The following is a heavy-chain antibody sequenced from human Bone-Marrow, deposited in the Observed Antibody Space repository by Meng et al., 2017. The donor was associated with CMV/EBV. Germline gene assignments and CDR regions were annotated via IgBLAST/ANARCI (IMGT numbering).Heavy chain of an antibody. CDR3: ARDVCSSTSCYHGY. Sequence: SGGTCSSYTISWVRQAPGQGLEWMGRIIPILGIANYAQKFQGRVTITADKSTSTAYMELSSLRSEDTAVYYCARDVCSSTSCYHGYWGQGTLVTVSS. J-gene: IGHJ4*02. D-gene: IGHD2-2*01. CDR2: IIPILGIA. CDR1: GGTCSSYT. V-gene: IGHV1-69*04.